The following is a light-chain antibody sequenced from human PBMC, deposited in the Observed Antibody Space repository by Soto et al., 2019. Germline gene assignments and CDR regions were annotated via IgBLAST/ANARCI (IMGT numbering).Light chain of an antibody. CDR1: QSVSNNH. CDR3: QQYNNWPRT. V-gene: IGKV3D-20*02. J-gene: IGKJ1*01. CDR2: DAS. Sequence: EIVLTQSPGTLSLSPGERATLSCRASQSVSNNHLAWYQQKPGQAPRLLIYDASSRATGIPDRFSGSGSGTDFTLTISRLEPEDFAVYYCQQYNNWPRTFGQGTKVEIK.